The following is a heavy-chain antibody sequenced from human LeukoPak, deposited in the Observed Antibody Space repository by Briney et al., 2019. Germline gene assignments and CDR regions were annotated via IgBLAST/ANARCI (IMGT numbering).Heavy chain of an antibody. J-gene: IGHJ5*02. V-gene: IGHV1-46*01. CDR1: GYTFTSYY. CDR3: ARDPGIAAAGTSGWFDP. CDR2: INPSGGST. Sequence: ASVKVSCKASGYTFTSYYMHWVRQAPGQGLERMGIINPSGGSTSYAQKFQGRVTMTRDMSTSTVYMELSSLRSEDTAVYYCARDPGIAAAGTSGWFDPWGQGTLVTVSS. D-gene: IGHD6-13*01.